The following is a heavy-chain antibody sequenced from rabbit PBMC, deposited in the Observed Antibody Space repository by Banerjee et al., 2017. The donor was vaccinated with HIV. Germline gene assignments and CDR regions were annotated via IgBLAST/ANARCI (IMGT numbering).Heavy chain of an antibody. Sequence: QSLEESGGDLVKPGASLTLTCTASGFTLSSYFMCWVRQAPGKGLEWIACIYNGDGDTYYASWAKGRFTISKTSSTVDLKMTSLTAADTATYFCARGGGGDGVGYSLWGQGTLVTVS. J-gene: IGHJ4*01. CDR3: ARGGGGDGVGYSL. V-gene: IGHV1S40*01. D-gene: IGHD7-1*01. CDR1: GFTLSSYF. CDR2: IYNGDGDT.